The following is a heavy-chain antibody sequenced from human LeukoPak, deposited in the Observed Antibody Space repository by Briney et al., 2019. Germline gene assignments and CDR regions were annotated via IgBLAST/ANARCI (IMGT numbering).Heavy chain of an antibody. CDR2: INPNSGGT. CDR1: GYTFTGYY. V-gene: IGHV1-2*02. Sequence: ASVKVSCKASGYTFTGYYMHWVRQAPGQGLEWMGWINPNSGGTNYAQKFQGRVTMTRDTSISTAYMELSRLRSDDTAVYYCARDISSGWYGLAYYYYYMDVWGKGTTVTVSS. CDR3: ARDISSGWYGLAYYYYYMDV. D-gene: IGHD6-19*01. J-gene: IGHJ6*03.